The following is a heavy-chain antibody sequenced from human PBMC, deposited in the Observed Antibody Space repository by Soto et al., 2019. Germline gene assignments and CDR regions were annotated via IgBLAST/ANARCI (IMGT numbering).Heavy chain of an antibody. CDR2: IIPILGIA. CDR1: GGTFSSYT. D-gene: IGHD2-15*01. J-gene: IGHJ1*01. V-gene: IGHV1-69*02. CDR3: AGTYCSCGSCYPDAEYFQH. Sequence: QVQLVQSGAEVKKPGSSVKVSCKASGGTFSSYTISWVRQAPGQGLEWMGRIIPILGIANYAQKFQGRVTITADKTTSTAYRELSSLRSEDTAVYYCAGTYCSCGSCYPDAEYFQHWGQGTLVTVSS.